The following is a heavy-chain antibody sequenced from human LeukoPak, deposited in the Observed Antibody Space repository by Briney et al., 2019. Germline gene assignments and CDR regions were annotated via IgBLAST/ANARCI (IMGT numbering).Heavy chain of an antibody. D-gene: IGHD4-17*01. CDR1: GFTVSSNY. CDR3: ARDRWRSDYGDYYAY. V-gene: IGHV3-66*01. J-gene: IGHJ4*02. Sequence: GGSLRLSCAASGFTVSSNYMSWVRQAPGKGLEWVSVIYSGGSTYYADSVKGRFTISRDNSKNTLYLQMNSLRAEDTAVYYCARDRWRSDYGDYYAYWGQGALVTVSS. CDR2: IYSGGST.